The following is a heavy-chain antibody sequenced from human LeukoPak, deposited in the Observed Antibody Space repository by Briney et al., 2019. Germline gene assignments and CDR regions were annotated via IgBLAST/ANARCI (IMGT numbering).Heavy chain of an antibody. Sequence: GGSLRPSCAASGFTVSSNYMSWVRQAPGKGLEWVSVIYSGGSTYYADSVKGRFTISRDNSKNTLYLQMNSLRAEDTAVYYCARSPLVVIPNYFDYWGQGTLVTVSS. D-gene: IGHD3-22*01. CDR2: IYSGGST. J-gene: IGHJ4*02. V-gene: IGHV3-66*01. CDR1: GFTVSSNY. CDR3: ARSPLVVIPNYFDY.